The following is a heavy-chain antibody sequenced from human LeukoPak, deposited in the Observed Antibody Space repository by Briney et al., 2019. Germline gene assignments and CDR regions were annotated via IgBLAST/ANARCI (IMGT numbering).Heavy chain of an antibody. V-gene: IGHV5-51*01. Sequence: GESLKISCKGSGYSFTSYWIGWVRQMPGKGLEWMGIIYPGDSDTRYSPSFQGQVTISADKSISTAYLQWSSLKASDTAMYYCARLGHVRVVTADFDYWGQGTLVTVSS. CDR2: IYPGDSDT. CDR1: GYSFTSYW. CDR3: ARLGHVRVVTADFDY. J-gene: IGHJ4*02. D-gene: IGHD2-21*02.